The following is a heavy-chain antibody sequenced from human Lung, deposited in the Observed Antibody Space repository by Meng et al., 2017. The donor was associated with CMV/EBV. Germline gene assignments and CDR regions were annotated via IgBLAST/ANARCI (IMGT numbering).Heavy chain of an antibody. Sequence: QVQLQESGPGLVKPSETLSLICTVSGDAITSYYWSCIRQSPGKGLEWIGYVSSSGSANYNPSLKTRVTISADTSKNQFSLKLNSVTAADTAIYYCAKEGGKGGFDPWGQGTLVTVSS. J-gene: IGHJ5*02. CDR1: GDAITSYY. CDR3: AKEGGKGGFDP. V-gene: IGHV4-59*01. D-gene: IGHD3-16*01. CDR2: VSSSGSA.